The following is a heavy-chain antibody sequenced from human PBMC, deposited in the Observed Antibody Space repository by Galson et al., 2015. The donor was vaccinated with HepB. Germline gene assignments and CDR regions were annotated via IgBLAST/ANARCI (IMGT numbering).Heavy chain of an antibody. Sequence: LRLSCAASGFTFSSYAMSWVRQAPGKGLEWVSAISGSGGSTYYADSVKGRFTISRDNSKNTLYLQMNSLRAEDTAVYYCAKDPSSSSWTSSKLNASDIWGQGTMVTVSS. CDR2: ISGSGGST. J-gene: IGHJ3*02. D-gene: IGHD6-13*01. CDR1: GFTFSSYA. CDR3: AKDPSSSSWTSSKLNASDI. V-gene: IGHV3-23*01.